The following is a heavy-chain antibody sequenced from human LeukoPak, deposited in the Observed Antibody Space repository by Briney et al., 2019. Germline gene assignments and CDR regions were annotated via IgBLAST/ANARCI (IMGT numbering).Heavy chain of an antibody. J-gene: IGHJ4*02. CDR2: IYYSGST. Sequence: SETLPLTCTVSGGSISSYYWSWIRQPPGKGLEWIGYIYYSGSTNYNPSLKSRVTISVDTSKNQFSLKLSSVTAADTAVYYCARSGYYYDSSGYYNLDYWGQGTLVTVSS. D-gene: IGHD3-22*01. CDR3: ARSGYYYDSSGYYNLDY. V-gene: IGHV4-59*01. CDR1: GGSISSYY.